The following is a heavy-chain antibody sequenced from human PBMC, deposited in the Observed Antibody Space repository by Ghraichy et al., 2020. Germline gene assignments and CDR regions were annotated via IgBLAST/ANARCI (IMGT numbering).Heavy chain of an antibody. D-gene: IGHD4-11*01. CDR3: ARQCYSSIYYYYYYGMDV. J-gene: IGHJ6*02. V-gene: IGHV1-46*01. CDR1: GYTFTSYY. CDR2: INPSGGST. Sequence: ASVKVSCKASGYTFTSYYMHWVRQAPGQGLEWMGIINPSGGSTSYAQKFQGRVTMTRDTSTSTVYMELSSLRSEDTAVYYCARQCYSSIYYYYYYGMDVWGQGTTVTVSS.